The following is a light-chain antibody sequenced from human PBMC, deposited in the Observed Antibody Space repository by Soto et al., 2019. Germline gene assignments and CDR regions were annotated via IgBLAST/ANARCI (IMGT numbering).Light chain of an antibody. J-gene: IGKJ4*01. CDR2: GAS. Sequence: ISLHPSPGTLSLPPGERAPLSCIASQSVTSNYLAWYQQRPGQAPRLLFFGASIRATGIPDRFSGSGSGTDFTLTISRLEPEDFAVYYCQQYGSSPLTFGGGTKVDIK. V-gene: IGKV3-20*01. CDR1: QSVTSNY. CDR3: QQYGSSPLT.